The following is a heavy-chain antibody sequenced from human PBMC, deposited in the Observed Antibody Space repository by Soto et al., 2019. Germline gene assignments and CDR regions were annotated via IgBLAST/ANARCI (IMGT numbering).Heavy chain of an antibody. V-gene: IGHV4-30-4*01. Sequence: QVQLQESGPGLVKPSQTLSLTCTVSGGSISSGDYYWSWIRQPPGKGLEWIGYIYYSGSTYYNPSRKSRVTIPVDTSKNQFSLKLSSVTAADTAVYYCARAHTTVFTNWFDPWGQGTLVTVSS. CDR3: ARAHTTVFTNWFDP. D-gene: IGHD4-17*01. CDR1: GGSISSGDYY. J-gene: IGHJ5*02. CDR2: IYYSGST.